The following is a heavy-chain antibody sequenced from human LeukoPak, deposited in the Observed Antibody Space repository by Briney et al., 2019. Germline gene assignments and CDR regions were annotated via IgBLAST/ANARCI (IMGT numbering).Heavy chain of an antibody. CDR2: IKQDGSEK. Sequence: GGSLRLSCAASGFTFSSYWMSWVRQAPGKGLEWVANIKQDGSEKYYVDSVKGRFTISRDNAKNSLYLQMNSLRAEDTAVYYCARDLGSRPKTPTSSDYWGQGTLVTVSS. J-gene: IGHJ4*02. CDR3: ARDLGSRPKTPTSSDY. V-gene: IGHV3-7*01. CDR1: GFTFSSYW. D-gene: IGHD6-13*01.